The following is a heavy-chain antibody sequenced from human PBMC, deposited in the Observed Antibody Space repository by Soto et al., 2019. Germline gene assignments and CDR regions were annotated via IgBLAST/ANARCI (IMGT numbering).Heavy chain of an antibody. V-gene: IGHV4-39*01. CDR2: IYYSGGT. D-gene: IGHD3-9*01. CDR1: GGSISSSSYY. CDR3: ARGDATLRYFDWLSDAFDI. Sequence: QLQLQESGPGLVKPSETLSLTCTVSGGSISSSSYYWGWIRQPPGKGRRWMGGIYYSGGTYYNRSRKSRVTISVDTSKNQFSLKLSSVTAADTAVYYCARGDATLRYFDWLSDAFDIWGQGTMVTVSS. J-gene: IGHJ3*02.